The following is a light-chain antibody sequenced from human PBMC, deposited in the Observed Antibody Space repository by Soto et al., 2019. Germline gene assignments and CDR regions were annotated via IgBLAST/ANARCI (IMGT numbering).Light chain of an antibody. Sequence: ETVLTQSPGTLSLSPGERATLSCMASQSVSSSYLAWYQQKPGQAPRLLIYGASSRATGIPDRFSGSGSGTDFNLTIRRLEPEDFAEYYCPQYCRSPPAWTCGQGTKVEIK. CDR2: GAS. CDR1: QSVSSSY. CDR3: PQYCRSPPAWT. V-gene: IGKV3-20*01. J-gene: IGKJ1*01.